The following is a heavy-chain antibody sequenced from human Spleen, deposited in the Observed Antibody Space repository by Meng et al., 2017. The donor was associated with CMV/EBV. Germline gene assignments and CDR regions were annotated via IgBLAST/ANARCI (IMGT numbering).Heavy chain of an antibody. V-gene: IGHV1-69*01. CDR3: TRERSVAGRGYFDY. CDR1: GGTLRSTT. J-gene: IGHJ4*02. D-gene: IGHD6-19*01. Sequence: KASGGTLRSTTVKWVRRTGGRGLEWVGEIDTDMGPGSCAKRWQGRGTIAADESTSTSCVELSSLRSESTAMYYCTRERSVAGRGYFDYWGQGTLVTVSS. CDR2: IDTDMGPG.